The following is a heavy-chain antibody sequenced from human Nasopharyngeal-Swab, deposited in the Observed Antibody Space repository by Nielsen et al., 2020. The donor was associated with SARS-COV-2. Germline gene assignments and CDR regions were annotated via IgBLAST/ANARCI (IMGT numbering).Heavy chain of an antibody. CDR2: ISYDGSNK. D-gene: IGHD3-22*01. Sequence: GESLKISCAASGFTFSSYAMHWVRQAPGKGLEWVAVISYDGSNKYYADSVKGRFTISRDNSKNTLYLQMNSLRAEDTAVCYCARNFYDSSGWNAFDIWGQGTMVTVSS. CDR1: GFTFSSYA. J-gene: IGHJ3*02. V-gene: IGHV3-30*04. CDR3: ARNFYDSSGWNAFDI.